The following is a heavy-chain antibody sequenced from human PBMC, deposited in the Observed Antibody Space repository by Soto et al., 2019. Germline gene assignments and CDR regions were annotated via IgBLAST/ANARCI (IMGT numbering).Heavy chain of an antibody. CDR1: GYSISSSNW. D-gene: IGHD3-16*01. CDR2: IYYSGST. Sequence: QVQLQESGPGLVKPSDTLSLTCAVSGYSISSSNWWGWIRQPPGKGLEWIGYIYYSGSTYYNPSLKGRVPMSVDTSKDPFSRKLGSGAAVDTAVYYCASEIGGGGYWGQGTLVTVSS. V-gene: IGHV4-28*03. J-gene: IGHJ4*02. CDR3: ASEIGGGGY.